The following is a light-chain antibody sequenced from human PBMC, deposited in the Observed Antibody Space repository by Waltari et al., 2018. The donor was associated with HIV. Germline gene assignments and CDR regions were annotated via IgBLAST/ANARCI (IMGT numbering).Light chain of an antibody. CDR3: QQYYSTLYS. Sequence: DIVMTQSPDSLAVSLGERVTINCKSSQSVLYNSNNKNYLAWYQQEPRQPPKLLIYWASTRESGVPDRFSGSGSGTDFTLTISSLQAEDVAVYYCQQYYSTLYSFGQGTKLEIK. V-gene: IGKV4-1*01. J-gene: IGKJ2*03. CDR2: WAS. CDR1: QSVLYNSNNKNY.